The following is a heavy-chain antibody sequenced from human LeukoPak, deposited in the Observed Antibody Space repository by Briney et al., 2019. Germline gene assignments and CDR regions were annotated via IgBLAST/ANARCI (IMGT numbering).Heavy chain of an antibody. Sequence: GGSLRLSCAASEFTFSSYSMNWVRQAPGKGLEWVSPISSSSSYKYYADSVKGRFTISRDNAKNSLYLQMNSLRAEDTAVYYCARDWTTVGPFDYWGQGTLVTVSS. J-gene: IGHJ4*02. CDR1: EFTFSSYS. D-gene: IGHD4-11*01. V-gene: IGHV3-21*01. CDR2: ISSSSSYK. CDR3: ARDWTTVGPFDY.